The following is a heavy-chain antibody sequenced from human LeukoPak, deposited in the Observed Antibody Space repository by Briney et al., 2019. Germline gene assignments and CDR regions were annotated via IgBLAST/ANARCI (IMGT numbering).Heavy chain of an antibody. J-gene: IGHJ4*02. CDR3: TSWYYDSSAR. Sequence: GGSLRLSCTASGFTFGDYAMGWVRQAPGKGLEWVGFIRSKAYGGTTEYAASVKGRFTISRDDSKSTAYLQMNSLKTEDTAVYYCTSWYYDSSARWGQGTLVTVSS. V-gene: IGHV3-49*04. D-gene: IGHD3-22*01. CDR1: GFTFGDYA. CDR2: IRSKAYGGTT.